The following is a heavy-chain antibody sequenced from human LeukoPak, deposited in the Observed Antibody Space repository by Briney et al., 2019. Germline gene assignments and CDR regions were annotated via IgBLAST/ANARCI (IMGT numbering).Heavy chain of an antibody. Sequence: GRSLRLSCAASGFTFSSYWMHWVRQAPGKGLVWVSRISSDGSTTTYADSVKGRFTISRDNAKNTLFLQMNSLRAEDTAVYYCARLNSTSGTAYWGQGTLVTVSS. CDR1: GFTFSSYW. CDR2: ISSDGSTT. V-gene: IGHV3-74*01. D-gene: IGHD6-13*01. J-gene: IGHJ4*02. CDR3: ARLNSTSGTAY.